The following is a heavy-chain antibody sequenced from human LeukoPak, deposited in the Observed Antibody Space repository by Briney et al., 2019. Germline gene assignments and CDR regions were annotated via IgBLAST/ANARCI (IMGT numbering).Heavy chain of an antibody. Sequence: SETLSLTCAVYGGSFSGYYWSWIRQPPGKGLEWIGEINHSGSTNYSPSLKSRVTISVDTSKNQFSLKLSSVTAADTAVYYCARGPYNWNYVRLKLFDYWGQGTLVTVSS. D-gene: IGHD1-7*01. J-gene: IGHJ4*02. CDR3: ARGPYNWNYVRLKLFDY. CDR1: GGSFSGYY. V-gene: IGHV4-34*01. CDR2: INHSGST.